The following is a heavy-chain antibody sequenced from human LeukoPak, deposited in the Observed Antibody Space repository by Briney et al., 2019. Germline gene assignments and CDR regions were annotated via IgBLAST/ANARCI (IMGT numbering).Heavy chain of an antibody. D-gene: IGHD3-10*01. CDR2: ISSSSSYI. CDR1: GFVFSTHG. J-gene: IGHJ4*02. V-gene: IGHV3-21*01. Sequence: GGSLRLSCAASGFVFSTHGMNWVRQAPGKGLEWVSSISSSSSYIYYADSVKGRFTISRDNAKNSLYLQMNSLRAEDTAVYYCARARGSGSYYNPYYWGQGTLVTVSS. CDR3: ARARGSGSYYNPYY.